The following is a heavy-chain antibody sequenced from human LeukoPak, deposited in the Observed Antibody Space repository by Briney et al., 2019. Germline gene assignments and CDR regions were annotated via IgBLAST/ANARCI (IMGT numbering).Heavy chain of an antibody. J-gene: IGHJ6*03. CDR2: IKQDGSEK. D-gene: IGHD3-22*01. CDR3: ARLSGYYDSSGYPKSYYYYYYYMDV. CDR1: GFTFSDHW. V-gene: IGHV3-7*01. Sequence: GGSLRLSCVGSGFTFSDHWMTWVRQAPGKGLEWLANIKQDGSEKYYVDSVKGRFTISRDNAKNSLYLQMNSLRAEDTAVYYCARLSGYYDSSGYPKSYYYYYYYMDVWGKGTTVTVSS.